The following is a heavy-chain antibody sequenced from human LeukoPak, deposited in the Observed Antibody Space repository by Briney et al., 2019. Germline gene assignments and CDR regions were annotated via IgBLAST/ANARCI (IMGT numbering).Heavy chain of an antibody. CDR1: GGSISSSNW. Sequence: SETLSLTCAVSGGSISSSNWWSWVRQPPGKGLGWIGEIYHSGSTNYNPSLKSRVTISVDKSKNQFSLKLSSVTAADTAVYYCARDGGSGGYYGMDVWGQGTTVTVSS. J-gene: IGHJ6*02. CDR3: ARDGGSGGYYGMDV. D-gene: IGHD6-19*01. V-gene: IGHV4-4*02. CDR2: IYHSGST.